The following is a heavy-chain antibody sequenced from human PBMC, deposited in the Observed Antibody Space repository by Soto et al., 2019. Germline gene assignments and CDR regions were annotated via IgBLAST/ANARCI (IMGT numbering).Heavy chain of an antibody. Sequence: QVQLVQSGAEVKKPGASVKVSCKASGYTFTGYYMHWVRQAPGQGLEWMGWINPNSGGTNYAQKLQGWVTMTRETSISTAYMELSRLRSDDTAVYYCARDRMRGTYYYDSSGYYYYYYYGMDVWGQGTTVTVSS. CDR3: ARDRMRGTYYYDSSGYYYYYYYGMDV. CDR1: GYTFTGYY. D-gene: IGHD3-22*01. V-gene: IGHV1-2*04. J-gene: IGHJ6*02. CDR2: INPNSGGT.